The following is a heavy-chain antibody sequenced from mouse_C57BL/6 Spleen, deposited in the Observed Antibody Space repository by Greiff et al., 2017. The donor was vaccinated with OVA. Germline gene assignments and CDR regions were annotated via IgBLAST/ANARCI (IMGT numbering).Heavy chain of an antibody. Sequence: EVNVVESGGGLVKPGGSLKLSCAASGFTFSDYGMHWVRQAPEKGLEWVAYISSGSSTIYYADTVKGRFTISRDNANNTLFLQMTSLRSEDTAMYYCASHAMDYWGQGTSVTVSS. J-gene: IGHJ4*01. CDR3: ASHAMDY. V-gene: IGHV5-17*01. CDR2: ISSGSSTI. CDR1: GFTFSDYG.